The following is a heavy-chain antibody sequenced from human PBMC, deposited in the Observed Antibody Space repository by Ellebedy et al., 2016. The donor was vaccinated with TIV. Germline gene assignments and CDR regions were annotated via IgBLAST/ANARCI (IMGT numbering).Heavy chain of an antibody. J-gene: IGHJ4*02. V-gene: IGHV1-69*13. D-gene: IGHD6-19*01. CDR3: ASGEQWLAPAY. Sequence: AASVKVSCKASGDTFTSYAISWVRQAPGQGLEWMGGIIPLFGTATYAQKFQGRVTITADESTSTAYMELSSLRSEDTAVYYCASGEQWLAPAYWGQGTLVTVSS. CDR1: GDTFTSYA. CDR2: IIPLFGTA.